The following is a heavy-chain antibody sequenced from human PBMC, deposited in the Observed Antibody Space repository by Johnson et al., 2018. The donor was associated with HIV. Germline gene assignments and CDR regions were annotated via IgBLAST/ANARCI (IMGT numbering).Heavy chain of an antibody. D-gene: IGHD2-15*01. CDR1: GFTFDDYG. V-gene: IGHV3-20*04. Sequence: VQLVESGGGVVRPGGSLRLSCAASGFTFDDYGMTWVRQAPGKGLEWVSGINWNGGSTTYADSVKGRFTISRDNAKNSLYLQMNSLIAEDTAFYYCATESRYCSGGSCQDAFDIWGQGTMVTVSS. CDR3: ATESRYCSGGSCQDAFDI. J-gene: IGHJ3*02. CDR2: INWNGGST.